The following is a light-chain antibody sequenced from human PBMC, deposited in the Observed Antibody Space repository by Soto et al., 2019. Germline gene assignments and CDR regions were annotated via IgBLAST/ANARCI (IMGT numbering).Light chain of an antibody. CDR1: SSDVGGYNY. V-gene: IGLV2-8*01. J-gene: IGLJ1*01. Sequence: QSALTQTHSPSGSPGPSVALSCTGTSSDVGGYNYVSWYQQHPGKAPKLMIYEVNKRPSGVPDRFSGSKSGNTASLTDSGLQAEDETDYYCSSYAGSTNVFGTGTKVSV. CDR2: EVN. CDR3: SSYAGSTNV.